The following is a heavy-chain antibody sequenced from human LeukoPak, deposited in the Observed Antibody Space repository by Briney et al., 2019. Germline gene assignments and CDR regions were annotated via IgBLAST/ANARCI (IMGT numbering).Heavy chain of an antibody. Sequence: PSGTLSLTCAVSGGSISSSNWWSWVRQPPAKGLEWIGEINHSGSTNYNPSLKSRVTISVDTSKNQFSLKLSSVTAADTVVYYCASPQYGYWGQGTLVTVSS. J-gene: IGHJ4*02. CDR3: ASPQYGY. CDR2: INHSGST. V-gene: IGHV4-4*02. CDR1: GGSISSSNW. D-gene: IGHD3-10*01.